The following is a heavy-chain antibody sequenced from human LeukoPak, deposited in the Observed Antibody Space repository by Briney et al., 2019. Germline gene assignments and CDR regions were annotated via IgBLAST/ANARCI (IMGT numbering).Heavy chain of an antibody. CDR2: ISSSSSTI. Sequence: GGSLRLSCAASGFTFSSYSINWVRQAPGKGLEWVSYISSSSSTIYYADSVKGRFTISRDNARNSLYLQMNSLRAEDTAVYYCARSGRGWLQADYFDYWGQGTLVTVSS. CDR3: ARSGRGWLQADYFDY. D-gene: IGHD5-24*01. J-gene: IGHJ4*02. CDR1: GFTFSSYS. V-gene: IGHV3-48*01.